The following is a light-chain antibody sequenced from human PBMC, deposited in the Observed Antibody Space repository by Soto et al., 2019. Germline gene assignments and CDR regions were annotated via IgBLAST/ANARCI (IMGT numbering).Light chain of an antibody. CDR1: TSNIGSNT. V-gene: IGLV1-44*01. CDR2: SNN. J-gene: IGLJ1*01. Sequence: QPVLTQPPSASGTPGQRVTISCSGSTSNIGSNTVNWYQQLPGTAPKLLIYSNNQRPSGVPDRFSGSKSGTSASLPISGLQSEDEADYYCAAWDDSLSGYVFGTGTQLTVL. CDR3: AAWDDSLSGYV.